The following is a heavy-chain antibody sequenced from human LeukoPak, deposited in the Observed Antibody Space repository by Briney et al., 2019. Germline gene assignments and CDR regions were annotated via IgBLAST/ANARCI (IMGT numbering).Heavy chain of an antibody. V-gene: IGHV1-69*13. Sequence: GTSAKVSCKASGGTFSSYAISWVRQAPGQGLEWMGGIIPIFGTANYAQKFQGRVTITADESTSTAYMELSSLRSEDTAVYYCARDLDYSGSYSNAFDIWGQGTMVTVSS. CDR3: ARDLDYSGSYSNAFDI. CDR2: IIPIFGTA. J-gene: IGHJ3*02. CDR1: GGTFSSYA. D-gene: IGHD1-26*01.